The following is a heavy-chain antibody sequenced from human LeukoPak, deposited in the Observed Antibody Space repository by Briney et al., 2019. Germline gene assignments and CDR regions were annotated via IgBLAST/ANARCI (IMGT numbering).Heavy chain of an antibody. J-gene: IGHJ5*02. Sequence: GGSLRLSCAASRFTFSDYYISWIRQAPGKGLEWVSYNSSSGSTIYYADSVKGRFTISRDNAKNSLYLQMNSLRAEDTAVYYCARDLRSCSSTSCYAGVVWFDPWGQGTLVTVSS. D-gene: IGHD2-2*01. CDR3: ARDLRSCSSTSCYAGVVWFDP. V-gene: IGHV3-11*01. CDR2: NSSSGSTI. CDR1: RFTFSDYY.